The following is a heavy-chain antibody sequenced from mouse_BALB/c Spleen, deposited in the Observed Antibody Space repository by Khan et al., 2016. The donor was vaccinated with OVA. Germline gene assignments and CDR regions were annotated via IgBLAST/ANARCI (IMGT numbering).Heavy chain of an antibody. Sequence: QIQLVQSGPELRKPGETVKISCKASVYTFTNYGMNWVKQAPGKGLKWMGWINTYTGEPTYADEFKGRFAFSSETSASTAYLQINNLTHEDTDTYCWARAPLSYYAMDYWGQGTSVTVSS. CDR2: INTYTGEP. CDR3: ARAPLSYYAMDY. D-gene: IGHD1-1*02. CDR1: VYTFTNYG. V-gene: IGHV9-3-1*01. J-gene: IGHJ4*01.